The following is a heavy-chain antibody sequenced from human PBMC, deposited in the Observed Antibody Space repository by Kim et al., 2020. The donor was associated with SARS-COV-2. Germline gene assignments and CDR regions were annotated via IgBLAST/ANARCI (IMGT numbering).Heavy chain of an antibody. Sequence: TPALKSRVTISVDTYKNQFSRKLSSVTAADTAVYYCARERYYDCWSGYRDWGQGTLVTVSS. D-gene: IGHD3-3*01. J-gene: IGHJ4*02. V-gene: IGHV4-34*01. CDR3: ARERYYDCWSGYRD.